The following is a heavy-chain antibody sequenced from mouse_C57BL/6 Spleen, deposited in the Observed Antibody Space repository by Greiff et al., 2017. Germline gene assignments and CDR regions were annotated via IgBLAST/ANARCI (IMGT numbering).Heavy chain of an antibody. J-gene: IGHJ2*01. Sequence: QVQLQQPGAELVKPGASVKLSCKASGYTFTSYWMHWVKQRPGQGLEWIGMIHPNSGSTNYNEKFKSKATLTVDKSSSTAYMQLSSLTSEDSAVYYCARRGLNYGGFGDWGQGTTLTVSS. V-gene: IGHV1-64*01. CDR2: IHPNSGST. CDR3: ARRGLNYGGFGD. D-gene: IGHD1-1*01. CDR1: GYTFTSYW.